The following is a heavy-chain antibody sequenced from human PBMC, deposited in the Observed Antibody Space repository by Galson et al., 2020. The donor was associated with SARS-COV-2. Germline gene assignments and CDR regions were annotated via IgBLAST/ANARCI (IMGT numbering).Heavy chain of an antibody. CDR1: GGSIIPHY. D-gene: IGHD2-15*01. CDR2: IYYTGRT. J-gene: IGHJ6*02. CDR3: ARDRDIVVVVPAVRGHFEYFGLDV. V-gene: IGHV4-59*11. Sequence: SETLSLTCTVSGGSIIPHYWSWIRQPPGKGLEWIGYIYYTGRTYYNPSLKSRVTISLDTSKNQFSLKLTSVTAADTAVYFCARDRDIVVVVPAVRGHFEYFGLDVWGRGTAVTVSS.